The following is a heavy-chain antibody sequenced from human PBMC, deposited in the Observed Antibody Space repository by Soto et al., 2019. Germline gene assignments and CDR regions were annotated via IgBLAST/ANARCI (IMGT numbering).Heavy chain of an antibody. J-gene: IGHJ4*02. CDR2: ISSRGTSI. CDR3: ARDRGYNTGWYGGALDL. Sequence: EVQLVESGGGLVQPGESLRLSCAASGFTFSSYEMNWVRQAPGKGLEWVAYISSRGTSIFYADSVKGRFSISRDNDNDSVSLLMNNLKVDDTAVYYCARDRGYNTGWYGGALDLWGQVTLVTVSS. CDR1: GFTFSSYE. D-gene: IGHD6-19*01. V-gene: IGHV3-48*03.